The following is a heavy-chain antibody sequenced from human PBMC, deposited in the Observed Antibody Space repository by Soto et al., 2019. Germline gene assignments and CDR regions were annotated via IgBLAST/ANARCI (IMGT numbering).Heavy chain of an antibody. J-gene: IGHJ3*02. D-gene: IGHD6-19*01. CDR1: GFTFSDYG. CDR3: AKGWPGYSSGWFAFDI. CDR2: ISYEGSNK. Sequence: GGSLRLSCAASGFTFSDYGMHWVRQAPGKGLEWVAAISYEGSNKYYADSVQGRFTTSRDNSKNTVYLHMNSLRAEDTAVYFCAKGWPGYSSGWFAFDIWGQGTMLTVSS. V-gene: IGHV3-30*18.